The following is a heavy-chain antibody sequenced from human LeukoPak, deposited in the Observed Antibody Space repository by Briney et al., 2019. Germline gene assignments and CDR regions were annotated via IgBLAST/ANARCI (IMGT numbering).Heavy chain of an antibody. V-gene: IGHV3-48*03. CDR2: ISSSGSSK. CDR1: GFTFSSHE. D-gene: IGHD4-11*01. Sequence: GGSLRLSCAASGFTFSSHEMNWVRQAPGKGLECVSYISSSGSSKYYADSVKGRFTISRDNAKNSLYLQMNSLRAEDTAVYYCARGGGNDYKYNAFDIWGQGTMVTVSA. CDR3: ARGGGNDYKYNAFDI. J-gene: IGHJ3*02.